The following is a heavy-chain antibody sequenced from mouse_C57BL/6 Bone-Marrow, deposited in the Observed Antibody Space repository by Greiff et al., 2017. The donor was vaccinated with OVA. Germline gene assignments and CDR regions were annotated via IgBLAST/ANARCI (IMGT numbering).Heavy chain of an antibody. D-gene: IGHD2-3*01. Sequence: EVMLVESEGGLVQPGSSMKLSCTASGFTFSDYYMAWVRQVPEKGLEWVANINYDGSSTYYLDSLKSRFIISRDNAKNILYLQMSSLKSEDTATYYCAREIYDGYSNAMDYWGQGTSVTVSS. CDR1: GFTFSDYY. CDR2: INYDGSST. J-gene: IGHJ4*01. V-gene: IGHV5-16*01. CDR3: AREIYDGYSNAMDY.